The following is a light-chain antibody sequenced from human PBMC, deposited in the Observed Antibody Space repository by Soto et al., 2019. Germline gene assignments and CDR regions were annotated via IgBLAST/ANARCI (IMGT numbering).Light chain of an antibody. J-gene: IGKJ1*01. V-gene: IGKV3-15*01. CDR2: GAS. CDR1: QSVSSN. CDR3: QQYYNWPRT. Sequence: IVMPQSPATLSLVPVESAALSCRASQSVSSNLAWYQHKPGQAPRLLTYGASTRATGIPARFSGSGSGTEFTLTISSLQPEDFAVYYCQQYYNWPRTFGQGTK.